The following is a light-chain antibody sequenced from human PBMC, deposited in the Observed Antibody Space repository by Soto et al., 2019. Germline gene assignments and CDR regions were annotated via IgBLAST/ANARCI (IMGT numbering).Light chain of an antibody. CDR1: QSISRY. CDR2: AAS. Sequence: DIQMTQSPSSLSASVGDRVTITCRASQSISRYLNWYQHKPGKPPNLLIYAASNLQSGVPSRFSGSGSGTDFTLTVSSLQPEDFAIYYCQQFYTAPTFGQGTRLEIK. CDR3: QQFYTAPT. J-gene: IGKJ5*01. V-gene: IGKV1-39*01.